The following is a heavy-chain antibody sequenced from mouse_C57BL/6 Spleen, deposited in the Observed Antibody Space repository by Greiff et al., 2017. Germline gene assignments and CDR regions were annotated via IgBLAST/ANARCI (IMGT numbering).Heavy chain of an antibody. CDR3: TTRGYDGFAY. V-gene: IGHV14-4*01. CDR1: GFNIKDDY. CDR2: IDPENGDT. D-gene: IGHD2-2*01. J-gene: IGHJ3*01. Sequence: VQLQQSGAELVRPGASVKLSCTASGFNIKDDYMHWVKQRPEQGLEWIGWIDPENGDTEYASKFQGKATITADKSSNTAYLQLSSLTSEDTAVYYCTTRGYDGFAYWGQGTLVTVSA.